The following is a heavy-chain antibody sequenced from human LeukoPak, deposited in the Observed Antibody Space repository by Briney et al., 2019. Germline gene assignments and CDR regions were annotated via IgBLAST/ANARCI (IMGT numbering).Heavy chain of an antibody. Sequence: ASVKVSCKASGYTLTGYYMHWVRQAPGQGLEWMGRINPNSGGTNYAQKFQGRVTMTRDTSISTACMELSRLRSDDTAVYYCARDSGDAVAVNWYFDLWGRGTLVTVSS. D-gene: IGHD6-19*01. V-gene: IGHV1-2*06. CDR3: ARDSGDAVAVNWYFDL. CDR1: GYTLTGYY. J-gene: IGHJ2*01. CDR2: INPNSGGT.